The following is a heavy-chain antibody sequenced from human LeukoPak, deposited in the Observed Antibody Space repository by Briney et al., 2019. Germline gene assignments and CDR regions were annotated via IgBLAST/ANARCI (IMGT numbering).Heavy chain of an antibody. CDR1: GGTFSSYA. CDR3: ARGQIVGAGGYFDY. CDR2: IIPIFGTA. J-gene: IGHJ4*02. V-gene: IGHV1-69*01. Sequence: GSSVKVSCKASGGTFSSYAISWVRQAPGQGLEWMGGIIPIFGTANYAQKFQGRVTITADESTSTAYMELSSLRSEDTAAYYCARGQIVGAGGYFDYWGQGTLVTVSS. D-gene: IGHD1-26*01.